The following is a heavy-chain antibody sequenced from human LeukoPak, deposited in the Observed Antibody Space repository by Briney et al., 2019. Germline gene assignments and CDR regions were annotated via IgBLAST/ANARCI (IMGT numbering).Heavy chain of an antibody. J-gene: IGHJ4*02. Sequence: KTSETLSLTCTACGRSISSYYWSWIRQPAGKGLEWIGRIYTSGSTNYNPSLKSRVSMSVDTSKNQFSLKLSSVTAADTAVYYCAREGSYYDSSGYYYPFDYWGQGTLVTVSS. CDR3: AREGSYYDSSGYYYPFDY. D-gene: IGHD3-22*01. V-gene: IGHV4-4*07. CDR2: IYTSGST. CDR1: GRSISSYY.